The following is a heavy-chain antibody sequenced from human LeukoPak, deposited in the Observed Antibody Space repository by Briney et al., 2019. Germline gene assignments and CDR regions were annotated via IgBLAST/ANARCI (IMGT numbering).Heavy chain of an antibody. Sequence: EASVKVSCKASGYIFDRYAMNWVRQAPGQGLEWMGWMNPNNGNAGYAQKFQDKVTMTRDTSISTAYMELSSLRSEDTAIYYCARGAWYNSAYTALHYFDYWGQGTLVTVSS. CDR2: MNPNNGNA. CDR1: GYIFDRYA. D-gene: IGHD6-19*01. CDR3: ARGAWYNSAYTALHYFDY. V-gene: IGHV1-8*01. J-gene: IGHJ4*02.